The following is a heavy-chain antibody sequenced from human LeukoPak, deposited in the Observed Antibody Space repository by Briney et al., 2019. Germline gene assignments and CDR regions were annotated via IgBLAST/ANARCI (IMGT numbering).Heavy chain of an antibody. Sequence: PSETLSLTCTVSGGSISSHYWSWLRQPPGKGLEWIGYIYYSGSTNYNPSLKSRVTISVDTSKNQFSLKLSSVPAADTAVYYWARLGGSSGGYYMDVWGKGSTVTVSS. V-gene: IGHV4-59*08. D-gene: IGHD3-22*01. CDR2: IYYSGST. CDR3: ARLGGSSGGYYMDV. CDR1: GGSISSHY. J-gene: IGHJ6*03.